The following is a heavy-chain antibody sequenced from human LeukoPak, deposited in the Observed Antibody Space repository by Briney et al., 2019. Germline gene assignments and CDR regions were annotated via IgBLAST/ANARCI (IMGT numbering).Heavy chain of an antibody. J-gene: IGHJ4*02. CDR2: ISSSGRTI. CDR3: ARAFLVRGVIIDY. Sequence: PGGSLRLSCAASGFTFSSYETNWVRQAPGKGLEWVSYISSSGRTIYYADSVRGRFTISRDNAKNSLYLQMNGLTAEDTAVYYCARAFLVRGVIIDYLGQGTLVTVSS. V-gene: IGHV3-48*03. CDR1: GFTFSSYE. D-gene: IGHD3-10*01.